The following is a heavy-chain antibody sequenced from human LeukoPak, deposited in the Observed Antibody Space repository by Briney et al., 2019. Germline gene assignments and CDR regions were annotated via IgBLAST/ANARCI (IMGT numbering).Heavy chain of an antibody. Sequence: PGGSLRLSCAASGFTFSSYGMHWVRQAPGKGLEWLAVIWYDGSNIYYADSVKGRFAISRDNSKNTLYLQMNSLRAEDTAVYYCAKEPSTFDSRGYGYYDYWGQGTLVTVSS. V-gene: IGHV3-33*06. CDR1: GFTFSSYG. CDR2: IWYDGSNI. CDR3: AKEPSTFDSRGYGYYDY. D-gene: IGHD3-22*01. J-gene: IGHJ4*02.